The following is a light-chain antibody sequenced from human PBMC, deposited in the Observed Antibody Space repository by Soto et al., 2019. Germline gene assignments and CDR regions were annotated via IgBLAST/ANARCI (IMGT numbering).Light chain of an antibody. CDR1: SSNIGADSA. V-gene: IGLV1-40*01. Sequence: QSVLAQPPSVSGAPGQRVIISCTGSSSNIGADSAVHWYQQLPGKAPKLLIYGDNNRPSGVPDRFSGSKSGTSASLAITGLQAEDEADYYCQSYDTSLSGRVFGGGTNVTVL. J-gene: IGLJ3*02. CDR2: GDN. CDR3: QSYDTSLSGRV.